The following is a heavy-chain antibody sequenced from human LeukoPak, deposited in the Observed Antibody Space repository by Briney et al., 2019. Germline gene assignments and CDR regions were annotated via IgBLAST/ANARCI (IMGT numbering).Heavy chain of an antibody. J-gene: IGHJ5*02. CDR1: GYTFTSYD. CDR2: MNPNSGNT. D-gene: IGHD2-2*01. Sequence: ASVKVSCKASGYTFTSYDINWVRQATGQGLEWMGWMNPNSGNTGYAQKFQGRVTMTRNTSISTAYMELSSLRSEDTTVYYCARALSLCYCSSTSCNWFDPWGQGTLVTVSS. CDR3: ARALSLCYCSSTSCNWFDP. V-gene: IGHV1-8*01.